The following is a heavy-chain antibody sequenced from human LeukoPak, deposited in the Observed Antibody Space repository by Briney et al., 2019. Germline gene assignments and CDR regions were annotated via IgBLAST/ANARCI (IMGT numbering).Heavy chain of an antibody. J-gene: IGHJ5*02. CDR2: IYYSGST. V-gene: IGHV4-39*01. CDR1: GGSISSSSYY. CDR3: ARQVLLWFGGAFDP. D-gene: IGHD3-10*01. Sequence: SETLSLTCTVSGGSISSSSYYWGWIRQPPGKGLEWIGSIYYSGSTYYNPSLKSRVTISVDTSKNQFSLKLSSVTAADTAVYYCARQVLLWFGGAFDPWGQGTLVTVSS.